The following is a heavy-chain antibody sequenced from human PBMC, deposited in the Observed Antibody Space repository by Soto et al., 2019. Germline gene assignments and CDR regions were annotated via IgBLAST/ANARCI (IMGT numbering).Heavy chain of an antibody. CDR3: ARVTDYYGSGSYPDYYYYGMDV. Sequence: GSLRLSCAASGFTFSSYSMNWVRQAPGKGLEWVSYISSSSSTIYYADSVKGRFTISRDNAKNSLYLQMNSLRDEDTAVYYCARVTDYYGSGSYPDYYYYGMDVWGQGTTVTLSS. D-gene: IGHD3-10*01. J-gene: IGHJ6*02. V-gene: IGHV3-48*02. CDR2: ISSSSSTI. CDR1: GFTFSSYS.